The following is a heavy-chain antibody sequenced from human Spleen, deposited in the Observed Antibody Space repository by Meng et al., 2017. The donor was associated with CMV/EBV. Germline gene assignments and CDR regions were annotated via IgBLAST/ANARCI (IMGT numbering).Heavy chain of an antibody. Sequence: SSFTVSDYYLSLIRQAPGEGVECVSYISSSGAIIYYADSVKSRFTISRDNARNSLYLQMNSLRVEDTAVYYCSRAPTSGMYFRYFNLSGRGTLVTVSS. CDR2: ISSSGAII. J-gene: IGHJ2*01. CDR1: SFTVSDYY. CDR3: SRAPTSGMYFRYFNL. D-gene: IGHD3-10*01. V-gene: IGHV3-11*01.